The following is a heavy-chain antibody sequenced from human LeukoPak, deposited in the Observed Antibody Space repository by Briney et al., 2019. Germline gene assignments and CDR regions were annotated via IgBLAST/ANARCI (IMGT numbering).Heavy chain of an antibody. J-gene: IGHJ4*02. CDR2: IYYSGST. D-gene: IGHD3-9*01. CDR1: GGSVSSSSYY. V-gene: IGHV4-39*01. Sequence: PSETLSLTCTVSGGSVSSSSYYWGWIRQPPGKGLEWIGSIYYSGSTYYNPSLKSRVTISVDTSKNQFSLKLSSVTAADTAVYYCARNVLRYFDWSPHPYYFDYWGQGTLVTVSS. CDR3: ARNVLRYFDWSPHPYYFDY.